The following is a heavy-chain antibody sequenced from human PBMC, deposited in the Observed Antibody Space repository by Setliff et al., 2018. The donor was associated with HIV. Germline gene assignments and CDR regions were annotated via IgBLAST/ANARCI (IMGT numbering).Heavy chain of an antibody. V-gene: IGHV4-59*01. CDR2: IYYSGST. CDR1: GASISSYY. J-gene: IGHJ4*02. D-gene: IGHD1-26*01. CDR3: ARRWGEALDY. Sequence: SETLSLTCTVSGASISSYYWNWIRQPPGKGLEWIGYIYYSGSTNYNPSLKRRVTISVDTSKNQFSLKLSSVTPADTAVYYCARRWGEALDYWGQGTLVTVSS.